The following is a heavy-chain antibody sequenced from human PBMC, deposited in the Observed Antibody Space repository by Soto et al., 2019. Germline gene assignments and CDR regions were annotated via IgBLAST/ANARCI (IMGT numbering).Heavy chain of an antibody. J-gene: IGHJ4*02. V-gene: IGHV4-59*08. D-gene: IGHD3-16*01. Sequence: QVQLQESGPGLVKPSETLSLTCTVSGGSISSYYWSWIRQPPGKGLEWIGYIYYSGSTNYNPSLKSRVTIPVDTSKNPFSLRLSSVTAADTAAYYCASLWGWSVDYWGQGTLITVSS. CDR1: GGSISSYY. CDR3: ASLWGWSVDY. CDR2: IYYSGST.